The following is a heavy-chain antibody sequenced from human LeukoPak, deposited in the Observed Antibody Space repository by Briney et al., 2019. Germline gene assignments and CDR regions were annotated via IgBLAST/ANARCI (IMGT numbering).Heavy chain of an antibody. CDR2: IYYSGST. Sequence: SETLSLTCTVYGGSSSSYYWSWIRQPPGNGLEWIGYIYYSGSTNYNPSLKSRVTISVDTSKNQFSLKLSSVTAADTAVYYCARFGSYYYDSSGSFFDYWGQGTLVTVSS. CDR1: GGSSSSYY. J-gene: IGHJ4*02. V-gene: IGHV4-59*01. CDR3: ARFGSYYYDSSGSFFDY. D-gene: IGHD3-22*01.